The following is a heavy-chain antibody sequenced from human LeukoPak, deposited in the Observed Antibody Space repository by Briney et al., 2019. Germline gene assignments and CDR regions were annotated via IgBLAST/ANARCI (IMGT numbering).Heavy chain of an antibody. V-gene: IGHV3-21*01. CDR3: VRESTRYFDWLSQYYFDY. J-gene: IGHJ4*02. CDR2: ISSSSSYI. D-gene: IGHD3-9*01. CDR1: GFTFSSYS. Sequence: GGSLRLSCAASGFTFSSYSMNWVRQAPGKGLEWVSSISSSSSYIYYADSVKGRFTISRDNAKNSLYLQMNSLRAEDTAVYYCVRESTRYFDWLSQYYFDYWGQGTLVTVSS.